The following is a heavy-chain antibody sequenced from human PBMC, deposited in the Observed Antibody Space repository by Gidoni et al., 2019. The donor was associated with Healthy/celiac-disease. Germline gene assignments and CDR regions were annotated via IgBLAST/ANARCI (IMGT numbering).Heavy chain of an antibody. CDR3: ARGGEFIIPYYYYYYMDV. Sequence: QVQLVQSGAEVKKPGSSVKVSCKASGGTFSSYATSWVRQAPGHGLEWMGGIIPIFGTANYAQKFQGRVTITADKSTSTAYMELSSLRSEDTAVYYCARGGEFIIPYYYYYYMDVWGKGTTVTVSS. J-gene: IGHJ6*03. CDR2: IIPIFGTA. D-gene: IGHD3-10*01. V-gene: IGHV1-69*06. CDR1: GGTFSSYA.